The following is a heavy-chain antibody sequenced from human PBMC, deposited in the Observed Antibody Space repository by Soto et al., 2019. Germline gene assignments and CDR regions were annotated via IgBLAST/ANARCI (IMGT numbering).Heavy chain of an antibody. J-gene: IGHJ3*01. CDR2: IYYNGNT. CDR3: ARARLRAVYAFDF. V-gene: IGHV4-31*03. CDR1: GVSITSGAYY. D-gene: IGHD4-17*01. Sequence: QVQLQESGPGLVKPSQTLSLTCTLSGVSITSGAYYWTWVRQHPGNGLEWIGYIYYNGNTYFSPSLKRRLTISIDTSKNQFSLKLSSVTAADTAMYYCARARLRAVYAFDFWGQGTMVTVSS.